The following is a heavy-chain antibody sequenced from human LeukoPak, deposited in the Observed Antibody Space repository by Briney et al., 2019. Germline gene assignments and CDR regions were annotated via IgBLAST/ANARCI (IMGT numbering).Heavy chain of an antibody. J-gene: IGHJ4*02. V-gene: IGHV3-9*01. CDR3: AKDMGYYYDSSNLDY. D-gene: IGHD3-22*01. CDR2: ISWHSGRI. Sequence: GGSLRLSCAASGFTFDHYAMQWVQQAPRKGLEWPSGISWHSGRIGYADSVKGRFTISRDNAKNSLYLQMNRLRAEDTALYYCAKDMGYYYDSSNLDYWGQGTLVTVSS. CDR1: GFTFDHYA.